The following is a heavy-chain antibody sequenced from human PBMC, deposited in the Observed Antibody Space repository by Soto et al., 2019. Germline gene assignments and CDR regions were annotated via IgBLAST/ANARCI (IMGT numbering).Heavy chain of an antibody. Sequence: SETLSLTCIVSGGSISRSSYYWGWIRQPPGKGLEWIGNIYYSGTTYYNPSLKSRVTISVDTSKNQFSLKLSSVTAADTAVYYCARVLYYDSSGHRGNWFDPWGQGTLVTVSS. V-gene: IGHV4-39*07. CDR2: IYYSGTT. J-gene: IGHJ5*02. CDR1: GGSISRSSYY. D-gene: IGHD3-22*01. CDR3: ARVLYYDSSGHRGNWFDP.